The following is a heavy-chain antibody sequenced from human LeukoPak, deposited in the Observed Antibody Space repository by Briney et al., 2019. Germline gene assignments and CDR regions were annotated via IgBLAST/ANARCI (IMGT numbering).Heavy chain of an antibody. Sequence: ASVRVSCKASGYTFTSYGISWVRQAPGQGLEWMGWSSAYNGNTNYAQKLQGRVTMTTDTSTSTAYMELRSLRSDDTAVYYCARDLGRDGTLYDYYYMDVWGKGTTVTVSS. J-gene: IGHJ6*03. D-gene: IGHD5-24*01. CDR3: ARDLGRDGTLYDYYYMDV. CDR1: GYTFTSYG. V-gene: IGHV1-18*01. CDR2: SSAYNGNT.